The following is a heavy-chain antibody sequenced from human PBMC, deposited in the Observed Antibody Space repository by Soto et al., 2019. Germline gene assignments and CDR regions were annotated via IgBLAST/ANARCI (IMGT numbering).Heavy chain of an antibody. D-gene: IGHD3-16*01. CDR3: ASLGGGYRRVDFDY. J-gene: IGHJ4*02. CDR2: INSDGSNT. Sequence: EVQLVESGGGLVQPGGSLRLSCAASGFTFSNDWMHWVRQAPGKGLEWVSRINSDGSNTTYADSVKGRFTISRDNAKNTLYLQMNSLRAEDTAVYYCASLGGGYRRVDFDYWGQGTLVTVSS. V-gene: IGHV3-74*01. CDR1: GFTFSNDW.